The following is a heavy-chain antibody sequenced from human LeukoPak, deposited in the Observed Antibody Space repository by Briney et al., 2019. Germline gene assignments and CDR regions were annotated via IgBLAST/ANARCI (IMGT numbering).Heavy chain of an antibody. Sequence: SETLSLTCTVSGGSISSYYWSWLRQPPGKGLEWIGYIYYSGSTNYNPSLKSRVTISVDTSKNQFSLKLSSVTAADTAVYYCARTVKYSYGYSWFDYWGQGNLVTVSS. CDR2: IYYSGST. J-gene: IGHJ4*02. CDR1: GGSISSYY. CDR3: ARTVKYSYGYSWFDY. D-gene: IGHD5-18*01. V-gene: IGHV4-59*01.